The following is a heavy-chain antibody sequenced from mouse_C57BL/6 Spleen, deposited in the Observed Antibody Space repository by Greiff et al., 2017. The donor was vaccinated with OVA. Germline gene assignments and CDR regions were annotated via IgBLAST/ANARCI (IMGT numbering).Heavy chain of an antibody. D-gene: IGHD1-1*01. J-gene: IGHJ4*01. CDR3: ARYNYGSSMDY. Sequence: EVMLVESGGGLVQPGGSLSLSCAASGFTFTDYYMSWVRQPPGKALEWLGFIRNKANGYTTEYSASVKGRFTISRDNSQSILYLQMNALRAEDSATYYCARYNYGSSMDYWGQGTSVTVSS. CDR1: GFTFTDYY. V-gene: IGHV7-3*01. CDR2: IRNKANGYTT.